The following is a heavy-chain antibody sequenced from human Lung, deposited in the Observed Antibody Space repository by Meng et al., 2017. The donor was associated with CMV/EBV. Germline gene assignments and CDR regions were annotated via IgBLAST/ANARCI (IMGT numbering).Heavy chain of an antibody. D-gene: IGHD3-3*01. Sequence: CATSGFNFNNYPMSWVRQAAGMGLEWVSGISPSGGSTYDADSAKGRFTISRDNSKNTLYLQMKSLRPEDTALYFCAGGGPAIFSPFDPWGQGTLVTVSS. CDR3: AGGGPAIFSPFDP. CDR2: ISPSGGST. V-gene: IGHV3-23*01. J-gene: IGHJ5*02. CDR1: GFNFNNYP.